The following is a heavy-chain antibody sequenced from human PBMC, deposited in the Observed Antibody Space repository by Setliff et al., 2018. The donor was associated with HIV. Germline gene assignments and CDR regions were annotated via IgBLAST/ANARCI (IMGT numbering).Heavy chain of an antibody. Sequence: LSLTCTVSGGSINNDIYFWSWIRQYPGKGLEWIGYIYYSGSTYYNPSLKSRITISVDTSKNQFSLRLSSVTAADTAVYYCARSGSSSPCYFDYWGQGTLVTVSS. CDR2: IYYSGST. D-gene: IGHD6-6*01. CDR3: ARSGSSSPCYFDY. J-gene: IGHJ4*02. CDR1: GGSINNDIYF. V-gene: IGHV4-31*03.